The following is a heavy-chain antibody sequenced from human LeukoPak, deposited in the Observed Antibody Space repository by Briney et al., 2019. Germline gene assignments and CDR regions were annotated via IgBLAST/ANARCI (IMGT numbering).Heavy chain of an antibody. V-gene: IGHV1-46*01. CDR3: ASRGESGYSYELDY. D-gene: IGHD5-18*01. CDR1: VYTFTSYY. CDR2: INPSGGST. Sequence: ASVNVSCKASVYTFTSYYMHWVRQAPGQGLEWMGIINPSGGSTSFAQKFQGRVTMTRDTSTSTVYMELSSLTSDDTAVYYCASRGESGYSYELDYWGQGTLVTVSS. J-gene: IGHJ4*02.